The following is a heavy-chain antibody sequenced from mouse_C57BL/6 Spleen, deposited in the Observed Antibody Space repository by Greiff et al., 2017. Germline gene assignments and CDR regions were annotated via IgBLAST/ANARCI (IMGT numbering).Heavy chain of an antibody. CDR1: GYTFTSYW. CDR3: ASGDYVPSFAY. V-gene: IGHV1-69*01. CDR2: IDPSDSYT. J-gene: IGHJ3*01. Sequence: QVQLQQPGAELVMPGASVKLSCKASGYTFTSYWMHWVKQRPGQGLEWIGEIDPSDSYTNYNQKFKGKSTLTVDKSSSTAYMQLSSLTSEDSAVYYCASGDYVPSFAYWGQGTLVTVSA. D-gene: IGHD2-4*01.